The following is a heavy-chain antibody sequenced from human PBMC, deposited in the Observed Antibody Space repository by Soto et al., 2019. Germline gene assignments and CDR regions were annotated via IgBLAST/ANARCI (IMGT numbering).Heavy chain of an antibody. Sequence: QKFQGRVTITADESTSTVYLELSSLRSDDTVVYYCARDSKYYRDAHGLFDYWGQGTLVTVSS. J-gene: IGHJ4*02. V-gene: IGHV1-69*01. D-gene: IGHD3-16*01. CDR3: ARDSKYYRDAHGLFDY.